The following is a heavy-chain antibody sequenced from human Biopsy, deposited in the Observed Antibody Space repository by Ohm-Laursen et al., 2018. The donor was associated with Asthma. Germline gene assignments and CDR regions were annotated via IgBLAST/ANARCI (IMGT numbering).Heavy chain of an antibody. CDR2: ISAYNGNT. V-gene: IGHV1-18*01. CDR1: GGMFGNYA. Sequence: ASVKVSCKVSGGMFGNYAISWVRQAPGQGLEWMGWISAYNGNTNYAQKLQGRVTMTTDTSTSTAYMELRSLRSDDTAVYYCASGLGMDVWGQGTTVTVSS. J-gene: IGHJ6*02. CDR3: ASGLGMDV.